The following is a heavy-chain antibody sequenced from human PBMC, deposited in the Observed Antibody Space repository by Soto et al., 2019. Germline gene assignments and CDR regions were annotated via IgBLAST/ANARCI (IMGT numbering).Heavy chain of an antibody. Sequence: QVHLVESGGGLVKPGGSLRLSCAASGFTFSAYYMSWIRQAPGKGLEWLSYISSGGDIAYYADSVRGRFTISRDNAKNSLFLHINSPTAEDTAVYYCARGGSYGWGFDYWGQGTLVTVSS. D-gene: IGHD1-26*01. CDR2: ISSGGDIA. CDR3: ARGGSYGWGFDY. V-gene: IGHV3-11*01. J-gene: IGHJ4*02. CDR1: GFTFSAYY.